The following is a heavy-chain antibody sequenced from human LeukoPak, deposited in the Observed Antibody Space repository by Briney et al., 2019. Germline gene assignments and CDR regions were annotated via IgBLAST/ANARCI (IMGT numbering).Heavy chain of an antibody. D-gene: IGHD1-26*01. CDR3: ATGTSGSYYVGIVRPIDY. CDR2: FDPDDGET. Sequence: ASVKVSCKVSGYTLTELPIHWVRQAPGKGLEWMGGFDPDDGETVYAHMFQGRVTMTEDTSSDTASMELSSLRSEDTAVYYCATGTSGSYYVGIVRPIDYWGQGTLVTVSS. V-gene: IGHV1-24*01. CDR1: GYTLTELP. J-gene: IGHJ4*02.